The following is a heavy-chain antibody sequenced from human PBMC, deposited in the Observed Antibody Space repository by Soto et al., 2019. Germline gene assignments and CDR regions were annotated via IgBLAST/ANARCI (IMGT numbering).Heavy chain of an antibody. CDR2: VNPILSMS. CDR3: ATSYGSGYRAFDY. D-gene: IGHD3-10*01. Sequence: QVQLVQSGAELKKPGSSVKVSCKASGDTFSFYTIKWVRLAPGLGLEWMGRVNPILSMSNYAQKFQGRVTMTADKSTSTAYMELRSLRSEDTAFYYCATSYGSGYRAFDYWGQGALVTVSS. V-gene: IGHV1-69*02. J-gene: IGHJ4*02. CDR1: GDTFSFYT.